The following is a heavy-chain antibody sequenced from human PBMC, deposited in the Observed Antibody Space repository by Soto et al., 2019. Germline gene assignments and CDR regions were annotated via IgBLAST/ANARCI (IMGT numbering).Heavy chain of an antibody. Sequence: TLSLTCPVSGASISSGGYYWSWIRQHPGKGLEWIGYIYYSGSTYYNPSLKSRVTISVDTSKNQFSLKLSSVTAADTAVYYCAREDSWYFDLWGRGTLVTVYS. CDR1: GASISSGGYY. CDR2: IYYSGST. V-gene: IGHV4-31*03. CDR3: AREDSWYFDL. D-gene: IGHD2-15*01. J-gene: IGHJ2*01.